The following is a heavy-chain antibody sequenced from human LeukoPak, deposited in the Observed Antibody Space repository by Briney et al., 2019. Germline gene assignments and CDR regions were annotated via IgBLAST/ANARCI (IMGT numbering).Heavy chain of an antibody. V-gene: IGHV3-49*04. CDR3: SRGGKVSYYDNSGYPDY. J-gene: IGHJ4*02. D-gene: IGHD3-22*01. CDR1: GFTFRDYA. Sequence: PGGSLRLSCTASGFTFRDYAMSWVRQAPGKGLEWVGFIRSKAYGGTTEYAASVKGRFTISRDDSKSIAYLQINSLKTEDTAVFYCSRGGKVSYYDNSGYPDYWGQGTLVTVSS. CDR2: IRSKAYGGTT.